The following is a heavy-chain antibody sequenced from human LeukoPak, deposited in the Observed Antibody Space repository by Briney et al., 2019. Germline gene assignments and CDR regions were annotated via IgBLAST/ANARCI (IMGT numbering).Heavy chain of an antibody. V-gene: IGHV3-23*01. CDR3: AKGPANYGDSRKEGPYY. Sequence: GGSLRLSCAASGFTFSSYAMSWVRQAPGKGLEWVSAISGSGGSTYYADSVKGRFTISRDNSKNTLYLQMNSLRAEDTAVYYCAKGPANYGDSRKEGPYYWGQGTLVTVSS. CDR1: GFTFSSYA. CDR2: ISGSGGST. J-gene: IGHJ4*02. D-gene: IGHD4-17*01.